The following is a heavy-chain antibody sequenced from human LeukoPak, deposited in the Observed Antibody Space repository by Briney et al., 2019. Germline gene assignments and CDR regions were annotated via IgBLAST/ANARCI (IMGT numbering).Heavy chain of an antibody. CDR1: GGSIGSGSYY. D-gene: IGHD5-12*01. V-gene: IGHV4-61*02. CDR3: ARQYSGYDDAFDI. CDR2: IYTSGST. J-gene: IGHJ3*02. Sequence: SETLSLTCTVSGGSIGSGSYYWSWIRQPAGKGLEWIGRIYTSGSTNYNPSLKSRVTISVDTSKNQFSLKLSSVTAADTAVYYCARQYSGYDDAFDIWGQGTMVTVSS.